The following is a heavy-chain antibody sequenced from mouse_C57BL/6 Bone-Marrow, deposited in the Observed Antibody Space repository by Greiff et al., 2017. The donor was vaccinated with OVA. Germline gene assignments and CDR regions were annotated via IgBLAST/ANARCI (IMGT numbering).Heavy chain of an antibody. D-gene: IGHD2-4*01. Sequence: EVKVVESGGGLVKPGGSLKLSCAASGFTFSDYGMHWVRQAPEKGLEWVAYISSGSSTIYYADTVKGRFTISRDNAKNTLFLQRTILRSEDTAMYYGARRDYDYFDYWGQGTTLTVSA. CDR2: ISSGSSTI. CDR1: GFTFSDYG. CDR3: ARRDYDYFDY. J-gene: IGHJ2*01. V-gene: IGHV5-17*01.